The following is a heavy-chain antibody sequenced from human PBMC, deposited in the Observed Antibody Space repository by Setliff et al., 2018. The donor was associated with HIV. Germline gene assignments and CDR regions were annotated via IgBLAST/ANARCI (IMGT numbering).Heavy chain of an antibody. Sequence: SETLSLTCTVSGGSISSYYWSWIRQPPGKGLEWIGYIYYSGSTNYNPSLKSRVTISVDTSKNQFSLKLSSVTAEDTAVYYCAREREGYYDSSGYYYGAFDIWGQGTRVTVSS. CDR2: IYYSGST. CDR3: AREREGYYDSSGYYYGAFDI. J-gene: IGHJ3*02. V-gene: IGHV4-59*01. CDR1: GGSISSYY. D-gene: IGHD3-22*01.